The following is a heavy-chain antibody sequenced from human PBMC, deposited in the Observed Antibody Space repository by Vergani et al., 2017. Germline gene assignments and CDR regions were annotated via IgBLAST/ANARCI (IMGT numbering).Heavy chain of an antibody. J-gene: IGHJ4*02. CDR1: GFTFSNYG. CDR3: ARDTVTGSRYFDY. Sequence: VDLVESGGGFVQPGGSRRLSCGASGFTFSNYGMHWVRQAPGKGLEWVTFIRYDGSNTYYADSVKGRFTISRDNSKNTLFLQMNSLRPEDTAVYYCARDTVTGSRYFDYWGQGTLVTVSS. CDR2: IRYDGSNT. V-gene: IGHV3-30*02. D-gene: IGHD6-19*01.